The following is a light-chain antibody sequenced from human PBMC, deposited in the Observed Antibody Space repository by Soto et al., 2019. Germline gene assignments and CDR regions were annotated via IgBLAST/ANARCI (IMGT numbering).Light chain of an antibody. CDR3: AAWDDSLNGVV. CDR1: SSNIGSNS. J-gene: IGLJ2*01. Sequence: QSVLTQPPSASGTPGQRVTISCSGSSSNIGSNSVNWYQQLPGTAPKLLMYSSNQRPSGVPHRFSGSKSGTSASLAISGLQSEDEADYYCAAWDDSLNGVVFGGGTKLTVL. V-gene: IGLV1-44*01. CDR2: SSN.